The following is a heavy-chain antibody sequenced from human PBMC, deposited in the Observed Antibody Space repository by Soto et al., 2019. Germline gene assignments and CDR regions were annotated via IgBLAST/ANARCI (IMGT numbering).Heavy chain of an antibody. CDR1: GYTFTSYA. CDR3: ARGVGQFDY. J-gene: IGHJ4*02. V-gene: IGHV1-3*01. CDR2: INAGNGNT. D-gene: IGHD3-10*01. Sequence: ASVKVSCKASGYTFTSYAMHWVRQAPGQRLEWMGWINAGNGNTKSSQKFQDRVIITRDTSASTSYMELSSLRSEDTAVYYCARGVGQFDYWGQGTLVTVSS.